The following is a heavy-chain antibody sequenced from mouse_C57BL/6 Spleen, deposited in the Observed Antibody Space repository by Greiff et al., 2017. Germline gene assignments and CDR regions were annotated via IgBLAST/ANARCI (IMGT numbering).Heavy chain of an antibody. J-gene: IGHJ2*01. CDR1: GYAFSSSW. CDR3: ARYGNYGDYFDY. V-gene: IGHV1-82*01. D-gene: IGHD2-1*01. CDR2: IYPGDGDT. Sequence: VQLQQSGPELVKPGASVKISCKASGYAFSSSWMNWVKQRPGKGLEWIGRIYPGDGDTNYNGKFKGKATLTADKSSSTAYMQLSSLTSEDSAVYFWARYGNYGDYFDYWGQGTTVTVSA.